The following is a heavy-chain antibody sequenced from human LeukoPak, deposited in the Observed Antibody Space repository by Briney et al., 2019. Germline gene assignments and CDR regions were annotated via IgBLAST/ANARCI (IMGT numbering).Heavy chain of an antibody. D-gene: IGHD3-22*01. V-gene: IGHV3-23*01. CDR3: AKYGSGDLWLLGWYFDF. J-gene: IGHJ2*01. Sequence: PGGSLRLSCALSGFTSKNYAITWVRQAPGKGLEWVSSISNDGRSTHYADSVKGRFTISRDNSKNTVSLQMNSLRAEDTAVYYCAKYGSGDLWLLGWYFDFWGRGTLVTVSS. CDR1: GFTSKNYA. CDR2: ISNDGRST.